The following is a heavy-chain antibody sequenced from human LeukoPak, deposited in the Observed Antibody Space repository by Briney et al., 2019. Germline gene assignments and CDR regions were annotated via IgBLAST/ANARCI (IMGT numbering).Heavy chain of an antibody. CDR3: ARLSGYDWESFYDY. CDR2: ISYTGST. V-gene: IGHV4-59*01. Sequence: SETLSLTCTVSGGSISRYYWSWIRQHPGNGLEWIGYISYTGSTTYNSSLKSRVTISLDTSQNQFSLKLTSVTAADTAVYYCARLSGYDWESFYDYWGQGTLVTVSS. CDR1: GGSISRYY. D-gene: IGHD5-12*01. J-gene: IGHJ4*02.